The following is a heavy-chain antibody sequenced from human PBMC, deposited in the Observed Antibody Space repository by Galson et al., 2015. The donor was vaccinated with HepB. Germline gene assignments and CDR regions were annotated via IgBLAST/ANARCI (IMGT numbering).Heavy chain of an antibody. J-gene: IGHJ4*02. Sequence: SLRLSCAVSGLSFSDNWIHWVRQAPGRGPEWVSAINPYASTTNYADSVRGRFTISRDNAKNTAYLQMNYLRAEDTAMYYCASPPGITVADPFDGWGQGTLVTVSS. CDR3: ASPPGITVADPFDG. CDR1: GLSFSDNW. CDR2: INPYASTT. V-gene: IGHV3-74*01. D-gene: IGHD6-19*01.